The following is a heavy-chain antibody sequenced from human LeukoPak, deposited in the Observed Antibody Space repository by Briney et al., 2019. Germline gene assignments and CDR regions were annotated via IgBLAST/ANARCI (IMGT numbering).Heavy chain of an antibody. J-gene: IGHJ6*04. CDR1: GFTFSSYA. V-gene: IGHV3-30*04. CDR2: ISYDGSNK. CDR3: AKDLLYGSEYYYGMDV. Sequence: GGSLRLSCAASGFTFSSYAMHWVRQAPGKGLEWVAVISYDGSNKYYADSVKGRFTISRDNSKNTLYLQMNSLRAEDTAVYYCAKDLLYGSEYYYGMDVWGKGTTVTVSS. D-gene: IGHD3-10*01.